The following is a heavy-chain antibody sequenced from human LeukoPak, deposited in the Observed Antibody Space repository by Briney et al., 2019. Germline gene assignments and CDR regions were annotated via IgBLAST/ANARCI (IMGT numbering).Heavy chain of an antibody. V-gene: IGHV4-59*01. CDR3: ARVDTAMVPGLFDY. J-gene: IGHJ4*02. CDR1: GGSISSYY. Sequence: SETLSLTCTVSGGSISSYYWSWIRQPPGPGLEWIGYIYYSGSTNYNTSLKSRVTISVDASKSQFSLKLSSVTAADTAVYYCARVDTAMVPGLFDYWGQGTLVTVSS. CDR2: IYYSGST. D-gene: IGHD5-18*01.